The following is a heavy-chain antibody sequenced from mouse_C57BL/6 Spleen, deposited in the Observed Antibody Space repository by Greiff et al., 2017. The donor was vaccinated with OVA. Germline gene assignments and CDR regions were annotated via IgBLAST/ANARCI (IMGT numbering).Heavy chain of an antibody. CDR3: ARTRLPDYAMDY. J-gene: IGHJ4*01. CDR2: INPYNGDT. D-gene: IGHD2-10*01. CDR1: GYSFTGYF. Sequence: VQLQQSGPELVKPGDSVKISCKASGYSFTGYFMNWVMQSHGQSLEWIGRINPYNGDTFYNQKFKGKATLTVDKSSSTAHMELRSLTSEDSAVYYCARTRLPDYAMDYWGQGTSVTVSS. V-gene: IGHV1-20*01.